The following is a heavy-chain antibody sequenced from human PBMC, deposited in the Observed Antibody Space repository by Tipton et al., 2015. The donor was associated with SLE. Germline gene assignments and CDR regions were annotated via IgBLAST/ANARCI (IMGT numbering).Heavy chain of an antibody. CDR2: ISGYNGNT. CDR3: ARARGPGIAAAGLFDY. J-gene: IGHJ4*02. D-gene: IGHD6-13*01. Sequence: QLVQSGAEVKKPGASVKVSCKASGYTFTSYGISWVRQAPGQGLEWMGWISGYNGNTNYAQKLQGRVTMTTDTSTSTAYMELRSLRSEDTAVYYCARARGPGIAAAGLFDYWGQGTLVTVSS. CDR1: GYTFTSYG. V-gene: IGHV1-18*04.